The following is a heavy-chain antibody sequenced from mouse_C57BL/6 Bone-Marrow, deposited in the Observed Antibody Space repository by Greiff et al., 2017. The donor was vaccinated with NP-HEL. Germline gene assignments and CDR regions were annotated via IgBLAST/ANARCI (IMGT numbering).Heavy chain of an antibody. D-gene: IGHD1-1*01. V-gene: IGHV5-12*01. J-gene: IGHJ4*01. CDR2: ISNGGGST. CDR1: GFTFSDYY. CDR3: ARRITTVGYAMDY. Sequence: EVNVVESGGGLVQPGGSLKLSCAASGFTFSDYYMYWVRQTPEKRLEWVAYISNGGGSTYYPDTVKGRFTISRDNAKNTLYLQMSRLKSEDTAMYYCARRITTVGYAMDYWGQGTSVTVSS.